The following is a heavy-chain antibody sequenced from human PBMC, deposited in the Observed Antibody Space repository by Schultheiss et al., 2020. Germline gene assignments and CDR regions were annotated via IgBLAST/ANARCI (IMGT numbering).Heavy chain of an antibody. V-gene: IGHV1-2*02. CDR2: INPYTGGT. J-gene: IGHJ4*02. CDR3: ARDGYNLDPYYFDY. D-gene: IGHD5-24*01. Sequence: ASVKVSCKASGYTFTGYYIHWVRQAPGQGLEWMGWINPYTGGTNYAQNFQGRVTMTRDTSTSTVYMELSSLRSEDTAVYYCARDGYNLDPYYFDYWGQGTLVTVSS. CDR1: GYTFTGYY.